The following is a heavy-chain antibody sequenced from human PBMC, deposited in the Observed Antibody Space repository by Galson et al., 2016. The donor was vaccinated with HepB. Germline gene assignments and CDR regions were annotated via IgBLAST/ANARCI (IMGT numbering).Heavy chain of an antibody. Sequence: SCKASGYTFTTYGISWVRQAPGQGLEWMGWISAYNGNTNYAQKLQGRVTMTTDTSTSTAYMELRSLRSDDTAVYYCARDPRKIRYQLLEIYYHYYAMDVWGQGTTVTVSS. CDR2: ISAYNGNT. CDR1: GYTFTTYG. CDR3: ARDPRKIRYQLLEIYYHYYAMDV. D-gene: IGHD2-2*01. V-gene: IGHV1-18*01. J-gene: IGHJ6*02.